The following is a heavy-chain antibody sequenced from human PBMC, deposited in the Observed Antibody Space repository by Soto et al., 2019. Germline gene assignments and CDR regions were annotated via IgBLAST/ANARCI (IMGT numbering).Heavy chain of an antibody. Sequence: GGSLRLSCTASGFTFGDYAMSWFRQAPGKGLEWVGFIRSKAYGGTTEYAASVKGRFTISRDDSKSIAYLQMNSLKTEDTAVYYCTSYQFYGDYYFDYWGQGTLVTVSS. CDR3: TSYQFYGDYYFDY. CDR1: GFTFGDYA. D-gene: IGHD4-17*01. V-gene: IGHV3-49*03. CDR2: IRSKAYGGTT. J-gene: IGHJ4*02.